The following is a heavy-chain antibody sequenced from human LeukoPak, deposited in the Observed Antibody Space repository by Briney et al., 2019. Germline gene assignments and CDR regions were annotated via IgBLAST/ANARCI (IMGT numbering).Heavy chain of an antibody. CDR3: ARDGFYKYYYYYGMDV. J-gene: IGHJ6*02. Sequence: ASVKVSCKASGGTFSSYAISWVRQAPGQGLEWMGGIIPIFGTANYAQKFQGRVTITADESTSTAYMELSSLRSEDTAVYYCARDGFYKYYYYYGMDVWGQGTTVTVSS. CDR2: IIPIFGTA. CDR1: GGTFSSYA. V-gene: IGHV1-69*13. D-gene: IGHD5-24*01.